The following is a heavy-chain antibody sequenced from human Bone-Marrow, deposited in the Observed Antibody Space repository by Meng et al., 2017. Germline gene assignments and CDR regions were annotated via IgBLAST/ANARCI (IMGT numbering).Heavy chain of an antibody. V-gene: IGHV4-30-4*08. CDR1: GSSISNDENY. CDR2: MHYNGIT. CDR3: ARYCSSTSCHNWFDP. J-gene: IGHJ5*02. Sequence: QVQLKESGPGLVKPSQTLSLTCTVSGSSISNDENYWSWIRQSPGEGLEWIGYMHYNGITYYNPSLRSRATMLVDTSKNEFSLKLSSVTAADTAVYYCARYCSSTSCHNWFDPWGQGILVTVSS. D-gene: IGHD2-2*02.